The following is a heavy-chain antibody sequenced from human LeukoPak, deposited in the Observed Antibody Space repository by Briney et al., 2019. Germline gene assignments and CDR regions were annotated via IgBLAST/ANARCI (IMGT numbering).Heavy chain of an antibody. V-gene: IGHV3-7*01. J-gene: IGHJ4*02. Sequence: GGSLRLSCAASGFTFSSYWMSWVRQAPGKGLEWVANIKQDGSEKYYVDPVKGRFTISRDNAKNSLYLQMNSLRAEDTAVYYCARDRADLLYCSSTSCYIREVRGYYFDYWGQGTLVTVSS. D-gene: IGHD2-2*02. CDR3: ARDRADLLYCSSTSCYIREVRGYYFDY. CDR1: GFTFSSYW. CDR2: IKQDGSEK.